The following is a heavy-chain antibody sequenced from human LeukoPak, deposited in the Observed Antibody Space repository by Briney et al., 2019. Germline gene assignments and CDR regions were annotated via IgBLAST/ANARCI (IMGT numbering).Heavy chain of an antibody. V-gene: IGHV4-59*01. Sequence: SETLSLTCTVSGGSISSYYWSWIRQPPGKGLEWIGYIYYSGSTNYNPSLKSRVTISVDTSKNQFSLKLSSVTAADTAVYYCARGPEAVGGTEYYFDYWGQGTLVTVSS. CDR1: GGSISSYY. D-gene: IGHD6-19*01. J-gene: IGHJ4*02. CDR3: ARGPEAVGGTEYYFDY. CDR2: IYYSGST.